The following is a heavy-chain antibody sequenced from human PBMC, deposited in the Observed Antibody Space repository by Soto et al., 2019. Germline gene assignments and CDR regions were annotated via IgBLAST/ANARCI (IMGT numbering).Heavy chain of an antibody. CDR3: ANGGNGAVGDY. CDR2: ISYDGSNK. V-gene: IGHV3-30*18. CDR1: GFTFSSYG. Sequence: QVQLVESGGGVVQPGRSLRLSCAASGFTFSSYGMHWVRQAPGKGLEWVAVISYDGSNKYYADSVKGRFNISRDNSKNTLYLQMNSLRAEDTAVYYCANGGNGAVGDYWGQGTLVTVSS. D-gene: IGHD2-15*01. J-gene: IGHJ4*02.